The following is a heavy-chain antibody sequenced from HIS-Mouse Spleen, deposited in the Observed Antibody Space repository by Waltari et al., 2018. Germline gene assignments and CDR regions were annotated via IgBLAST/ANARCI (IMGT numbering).Heavy chain of an antibody. CDR3: ARELNHYDY. V-gene: IGHV3-30-3*01. CDR2: ISYDGSNK. J-gene: IGHJ4*02. Sequence: QVQLLESGGGVVQPGRSLRLSFASSGFPFSSYPLHWVRQAPGKGLEWVAVISYDGSNKYYADSVKGRFTISRDNSKNTLYLQMNSLRAEDTAVYYCARELNHYDYWGQGTLVTVSS. CDR1: GFPFSSYP.